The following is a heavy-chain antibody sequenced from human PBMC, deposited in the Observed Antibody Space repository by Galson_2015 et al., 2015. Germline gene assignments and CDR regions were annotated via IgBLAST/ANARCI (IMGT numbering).Heavy chain of an antibody. CDR3: ARDPQDNSGWSCYFDY. D-gene: IGHD6-19*01. J-gene: IGHJ4*02. V-gene: IGHV3-30-3*01. CDR1: GFTFSAYA. CDR2: ISYDGSKK. Sequence: SLRLSCAASGFTFSAYAMHWVRQAPGKRLEWVAVISYDGSKKYYADSVKGRFTISRDNSKNTLYLQMNSLRAEDTAVYYCARDPQDNSGWSCYFDYWGQGTLVTVSS.